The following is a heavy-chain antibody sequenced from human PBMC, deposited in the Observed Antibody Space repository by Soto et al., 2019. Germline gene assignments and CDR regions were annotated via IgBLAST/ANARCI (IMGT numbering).Heavy chain of an antibody. Sequence: AGGSLRLSCAASGFTFSNAWMNWVRQAPEKGLEWVSRTKSKTDGGTTDYTAPVKGRFTISRDDSKNTLYLQMNSLKTEDTAVYYCTTDRLLDPGSGSGYWGQGTLVTVSS. CDR1: GFTFSNAW. J-gene: IGHJ4*02. V-gene: IGHV3-15*07. CDR2: TKSKTDGGTT. D-gene: IGHD3-10*01. CDR3: TTDRLLDPGSGSGY.